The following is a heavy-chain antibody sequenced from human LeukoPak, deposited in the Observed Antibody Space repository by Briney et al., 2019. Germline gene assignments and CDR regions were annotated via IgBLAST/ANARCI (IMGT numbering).Heavy chain of an antibody. CDR1: GGSISSGGYY. V-gene: IGHV4-31*03. Sequence: PSETLSLTCTVSGGSISSGGYYWSWIRQHPGKGLEWIGYIYYSGSTYYNPSLKSRVTISVDTSKNQFSLRLSSVTAADTAVYYCAREVTPATYFYCSGGSCYSDYWGQGTLVTVSS. D-gene: IGHD2-15*01. CDR3: AREVTPATYFYCSGGSCYSDY. J-gene: IGHJ4*02. CDR2: IYYSGST.